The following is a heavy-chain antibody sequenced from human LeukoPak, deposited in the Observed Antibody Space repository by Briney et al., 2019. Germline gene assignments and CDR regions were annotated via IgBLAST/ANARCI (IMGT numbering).Heavy chain of an antibody. D-gene: IGHD3-10*01. CDR1: GFTFSSYA. CDR2: ISGSGGST. J-gene: IGHJ4*02. Sequence: PGGSLRLSCAASGFTFSSYAMSWVRQAPGKGLEWVSAISGSGGSTYYADSVKGRFTISRDNSKNTLYLQMNSLRAEDTAVYYCAKYTGWFGELLEDYWGQGTLVTVSS. CDR3: AKYTGWFGELLEDY. V-gene: IGHV3-23*01.